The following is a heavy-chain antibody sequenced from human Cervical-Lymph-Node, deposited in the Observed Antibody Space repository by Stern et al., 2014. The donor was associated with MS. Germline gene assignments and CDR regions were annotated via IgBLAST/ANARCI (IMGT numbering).Heavy chain of an antibody. V-gene: IGHV5-51*03. J-gene: IGHJ4*02. D-gene: IGHD2-21*01. CDR2: IYPGDSDI. Sequence: VQLVQSGAELKEPGESLKISCKTSGYNFINYWIAWVLQVPGKVLEWIGLIYPGDSDIRYSPSFQGHVTMSVDKSKTTAYLQWKSLKASDTAVYYCARWSVACDYWGQGALITVSS. CDR3: ARWSVACDY. CDR1: GYNFINYW.